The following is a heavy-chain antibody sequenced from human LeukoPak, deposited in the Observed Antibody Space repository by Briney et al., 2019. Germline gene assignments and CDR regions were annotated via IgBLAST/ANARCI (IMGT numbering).Heavy chain of an antibody. D-gene: IGHD2-2*01. CDR3: ARLQTAAFDY. CDR2: IYYSGST. CDR1: GGSISNYY. J-gene: IGHJ4*02. Sequence: PSETLSLTCTVSGGSISNYYWSWIRQPPGKGLEWIGYIYYSGSTNYNPSLKSRVTISRDTSKNQFSLKLSSVTAADTAVYYCARLQTAAFDYWGQGILVTVSS. V-gene: IGHV4-59*01.